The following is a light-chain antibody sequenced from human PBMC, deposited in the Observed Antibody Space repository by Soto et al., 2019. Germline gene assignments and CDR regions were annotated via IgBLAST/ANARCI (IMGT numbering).Light chain of an antibody. V-gene: IGKV3-15*01. Sequence: EILMTQSAGTLSVSPGEGASLSFRASQTVSRHLAWYQQKPGQAPRLLIFGASTRATGIPDRFSGSGSGTDFTLTISFLQSEDFAVYYCQQYNSWPLITFGPGTRLEIK. J-gene: IGKJ5*01. CDR2: GAS. CDR3: QQYNSWPLIT. CDR1: QTVSRH.